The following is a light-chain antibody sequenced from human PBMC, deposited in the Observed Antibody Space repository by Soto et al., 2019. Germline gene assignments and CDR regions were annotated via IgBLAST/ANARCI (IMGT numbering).Light chain of an antibody. V-gene: IGKV3-20*01. CDR2: AAS. Sequence: EIVLTQSPGTLSLSPGEGATLSCRASQTISNNYLAWYQHKPGQAPRLLIYAASTRATGIPDRFSGSGSGEDFTLTVNRLEPEDFAVYYGQQSGTSPRTFGQGTQVEI. CDR3: QQSGTSPRT. J-gene: IGKJ1*01. CDR1: QTISNNY.